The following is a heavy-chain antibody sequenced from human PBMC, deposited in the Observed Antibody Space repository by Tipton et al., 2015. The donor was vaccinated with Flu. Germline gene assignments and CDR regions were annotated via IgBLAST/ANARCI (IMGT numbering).Heavy chain of an antibody. D-gene: IGHD3-10*01. CDR2: IITIFGTA. CDR3: AMNYYGSGSYYKPHYYFDY. J-gene: IGHJ4*01. Sequence: QLVQSGAEVKKPGSSVKVSCKASGGTFSSYAISWVRQAPGQGLERMGGIITIFGTANYAQKFQGRVTITAGESTSTAYMELSSLSSEDAAVYCCAMNYYGSGSYYKPHYYFDYWGHGTLVTVSS. CDR1: GGTFSSYA. V-gene: IGHV1-69*01.